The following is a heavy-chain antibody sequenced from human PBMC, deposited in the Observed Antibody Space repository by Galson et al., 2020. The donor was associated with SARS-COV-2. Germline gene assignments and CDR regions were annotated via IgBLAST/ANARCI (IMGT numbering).Heavy chain of an antibody. CDR1: GFTFSSYA. D-gene: IGHD2-2*01. CDR3: AKPLFPYCSSTSCPPYYYYYMDV. J-gene: IGHJ6*03. Sequence: GESLKISCAASGFTFSSYAMSWVRQAPGKGLEWVSAISGSGGSTYYADSVKGRFTISRDNSKNTLYLQMNSLRAEDTAVYYCAKPLFPYCSSTSCPPYYYYYMDVWGKGTTVTVSS. CDR2: ISGSGGST. V-gene: IGHV3-23*01.